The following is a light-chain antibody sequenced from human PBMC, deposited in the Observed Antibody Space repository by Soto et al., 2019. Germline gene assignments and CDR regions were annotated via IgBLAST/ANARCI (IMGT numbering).Light chain of an antibody. CDR1: SSDVGGYNY. V-gene: IGLV2-8*01. Sequence: QSALTQPPSASGSPGQSVTISCTGTSSDVGGYNYVSWYQQHPGKAPKLMIHEVTKRPSGVPDRFAASKSGNTASLTVSGLQAEDEADYYCSSYAGSNNVVFGGGTKLTVL. CDR3: SSYAGSNNVV. CDR2: EVT. J-gene: IGLJ2*01.